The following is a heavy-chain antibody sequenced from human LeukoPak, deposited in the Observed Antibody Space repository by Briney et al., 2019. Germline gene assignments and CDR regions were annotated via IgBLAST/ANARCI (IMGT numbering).Heavy chain of an antibody. CDR1: GYSFTSYW. Sequence: GESLKISCKSSGYSFTSYWIGWVRQLPGKGLEWMGIIYPGDSDTRYSPSFQGQVTISADKSISTAYLQWSSLKASDTAMYYCARRRYYGSGSYAPFDYWGQGTLVTVSS. CDR3: ARRRYYGSGSYAPFDY. CDR2: IYPGDSDT. D-gene: IGHD3-10*01. J-gene: IGHJ4*02. V-gene: IGHV5-51*01.